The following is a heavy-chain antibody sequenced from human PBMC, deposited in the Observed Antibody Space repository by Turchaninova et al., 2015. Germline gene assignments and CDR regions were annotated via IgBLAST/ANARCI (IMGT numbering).Heavy chain of an antibody. V-gene: IGHV4-34*01. CDR1: GGSFSGYY. Sequence: QVQLQQWGAGLLKHSETLSLTCAVYGGSFSGYYRSWIRQHPGKGLGWIGEINHRRRNNYNPSLKSRVTISVDTSKNQFSLKLSSVTAADTAVYYCARGIGSSGWYDIWGQGTMVTVSS. CDR3: ARGIGSSGWYDI. CDR2: INHRRRN. J-gene: IGHJ3*02. D-gene: IGHD6-19*01.